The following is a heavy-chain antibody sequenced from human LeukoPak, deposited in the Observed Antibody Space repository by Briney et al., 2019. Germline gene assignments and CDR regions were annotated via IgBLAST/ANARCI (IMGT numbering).Heavy chain of an antibody. V-gene: IGHV1-8*01. CDR2: MNLNSGNT. J-gene: IGHJ5*02. Sequence: GASVKVSCKASGYTFTSYDINWVRQATGQGLEWMGWMNLNSGNTGYAQKFQGRVTMTRNTSISTAYMELSSLRSEDTAVYYCARTLIVVVPAATARWWFDPWGQGTLVTVSS. CDR1: GYTFTSYD. CDR3: ARTLIVVVPAATARWWFDP. D-gene: IGHD2-2*01.